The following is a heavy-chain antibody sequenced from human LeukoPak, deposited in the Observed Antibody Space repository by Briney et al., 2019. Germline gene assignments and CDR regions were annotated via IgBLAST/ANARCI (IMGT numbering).Heavy chain of an antibody. CDR2: ISGSGGST. J-gene: IGHJ4*02. D-gene: IGHD6-13*01. CDR1: GFTFSSYA. Sequence: PGESLRLSCAASGFTFSSYAMSWVRQAPGKGLEWVSGISGSGGSTYYADSVKGRFTISRDNSKNTLYLQMNSLRAEDTAVYYCAKRGIAAADAFDYWGQGTLVTVSS. CDR3: AKRGIAAADAFDY. V-gene: IGHV3-23*01.